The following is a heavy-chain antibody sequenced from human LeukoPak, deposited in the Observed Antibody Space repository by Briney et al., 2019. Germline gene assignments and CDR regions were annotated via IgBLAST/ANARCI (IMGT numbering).Heavy chain of an antibody. CDR3: ARVSPLLRFLEWSRHYYMDV. Sequence: QPGGSLRLSCAASGFTFSNYWMTWVRQAPGKGLEWVANIKLDGGEKYYVDSVKGRFTISRDNAKNSLYLQMNSLRAEDTAVYYCARVSPLLRFLEWSRHYYMDVWGKGTTVTVSS. V-gene: IGHV3-7*01. CDR2: IKLDGGEK. CDR1: GFTFSNYW. D-gene: IGHD3-3*01. J-gene: IGHJ6*03.